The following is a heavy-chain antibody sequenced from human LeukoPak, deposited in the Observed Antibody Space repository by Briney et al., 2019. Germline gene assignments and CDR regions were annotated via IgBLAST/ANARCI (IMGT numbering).Heavy chain of an antibody. Sequence: GGSLRLSCAASGFTFSSYAMSWVRQAPGKGLEWVSAISGSGGSTYYADSVKGRFTISRDNSKNTLYLQMNSLKTEDTAVYYCTTGDGYNVDYWGQGTLVTVSS. V-gene: IGHV3-23*01. D-gene: IGHD5-24*01. CDR3: TTGDGYNVDY. CDR1: GFTFSSYA. CDR2: ISGSGGST. J-gene: IGHJ4*02.